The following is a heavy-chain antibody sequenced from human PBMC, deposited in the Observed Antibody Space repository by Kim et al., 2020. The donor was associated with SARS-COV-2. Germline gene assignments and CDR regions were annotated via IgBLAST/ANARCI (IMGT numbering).Heavy chain of an antibody. J-gene: IGHJ6*02. CDR1: GFIFDDYA. Sequence: GGSLRLSCAASGFIFDDYAMHWVRQAPGKGLEWVSGIGWNSADIGYADSVKGRFTISRDNAKNSLYLQMNSLRAEDTALYYCAKDSYYDFWSGSGTGGMDVWGQGTTVTVSS. D-gene: IGHD3-3*01. V-gene: IGHV3-9*01. CDR3: AKDSYYDFWSGSGTGGMDV. CDR2: IGWNSADI.